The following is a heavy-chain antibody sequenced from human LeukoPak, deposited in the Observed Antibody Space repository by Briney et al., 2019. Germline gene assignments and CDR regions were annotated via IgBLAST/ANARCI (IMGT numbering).Heavy chain of an antibody. CDR3: ARVGRKSRHAFDI. D-gene: IGHD3-10*01. J-gene: IGHJ3*02. Sequence: ASVKVSCKASGYTFTSYDINWVRQATGQGLEWMGWMNPNSGNTGYAQKFQGRVTMTRNTSISTAYMELSSLGSEDTAVYYCARVGRKSRHAFDIWGQGTMVTVSS. V-gene: IGHV1-8*01. CDR2: MNPNSGNT. CDR1: GYTFTSYD.